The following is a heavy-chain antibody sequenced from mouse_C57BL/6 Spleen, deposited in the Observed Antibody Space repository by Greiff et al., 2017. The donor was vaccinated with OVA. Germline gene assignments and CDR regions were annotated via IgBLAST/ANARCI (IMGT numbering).Heavy chain of an antibody. CDR3: TRRYSNYEAWFAY. J-gene: IGHJ3*01. Sequence: DVKVEESGGGLVQPGGSMKLSCAASGFTFSDAWMDWVRQSPEKGLEWVAEIRNKANNHATYYAESVKGRFTISRDDSKSSVYLQMNSLRAEDTGIYYCTRRYSNYEAWFAYWGQGTLVTVSA. V-gene: IGHV6-6*01. D-gene: IGHD2-5*01. CDR1: GFTFSDAW. CDR2: IRNKANNHAT.